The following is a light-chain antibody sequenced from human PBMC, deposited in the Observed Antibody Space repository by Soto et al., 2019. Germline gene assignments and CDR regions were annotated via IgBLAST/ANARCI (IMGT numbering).Light chain of an antibody. CDR3: QQYNESPGM. CDR1: PCVINTH. J-gene: IGKJ5*01. Sequence: EIVLTHSPGTLSLSPGERDTLYCKALPCVINTHLAWYQHKPGKAPRLLIYGSSNRASGIPDRFSGSGAGREFTLTIDRLESEDSAVYYCQQYNESPGMFGQGTRLDIK. V-gene: IGKV3-20*01. CDR2: GSS.